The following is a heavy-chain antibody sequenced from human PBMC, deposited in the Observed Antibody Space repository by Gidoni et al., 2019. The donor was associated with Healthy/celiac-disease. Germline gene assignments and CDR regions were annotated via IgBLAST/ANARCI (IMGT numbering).Heavy chain of an antibody. V-gene: IGHV3-21*01. CDR1: GFTFSSYS. Sequence: EVQLVESGGGLVKPGGSLRLSCAASGFTFSSYSMNWVRQAPGKGLEWFSSISSSSSYIYYADSVKGRFTISRDNAKNSLYLQMNSLRAEDTALYYCARDGPAGTEASDAFDIWGQGTMVTVSS. CDR2: ISSSSSYI. J-gene: IGHJ3*02. CDR3: ARDGPAGTEASDAFDI. D-gene: IGHD6-13*01.